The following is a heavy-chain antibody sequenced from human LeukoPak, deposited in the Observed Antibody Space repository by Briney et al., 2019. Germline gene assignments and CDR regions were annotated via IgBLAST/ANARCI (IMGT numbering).Heavy chain of an antibody. Sequence: PPETLSHTCIVPVVTISSDYWSWIRQPPGKGLEWIGYIYYSGSTNYNPSLKSRVTISVDTSNKQFYLKLSSVTATERAVHSCAGGTYYYGSGSYPAGFDYWGQGTLVTVSS. CDR2: IYYSGST. CDR1: VVTISSDY. V-gene: IGHV4-59*01. CDR3: AGGTYYYGSGSYPAGFDY. D-gene: IGHD3-10*01. J-gene: IGHJ4*02.